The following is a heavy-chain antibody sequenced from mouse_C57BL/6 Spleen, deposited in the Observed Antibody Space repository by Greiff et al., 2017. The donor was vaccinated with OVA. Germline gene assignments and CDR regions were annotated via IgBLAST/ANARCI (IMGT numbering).Heavy chain of an antibody. CDR3: ARGPYYYGSSSHWYFDV. D-gene: IGHD1-1*01. CDR2: INYDGSST. Sequence: DVKLVESEGGLVQPGSSMKLSCTASGFTFSDYYMAWVRQVPEKGLEWVANINYDGSSTYYLDSLKSRFIISRDNAKNILYLQMSSLKSEDTATYYCARGPYYYGSSSHWYFDVWGTGTTVTVSS. V-gene: IGHV5-16*01. J-gene: IGHJ1*03. CDR1: GFTFSDYY.